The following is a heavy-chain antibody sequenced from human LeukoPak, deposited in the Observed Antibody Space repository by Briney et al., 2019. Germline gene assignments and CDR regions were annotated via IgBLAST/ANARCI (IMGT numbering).Heavy chain of an antibody. D-gene: IGHD1-26*01. V-gene: IGHV3-23*01. J-gene: IGHJ6*03. Sequence: GGSLRLSCAASGFTFSRYDMSWVHQAPGKGLEWVSAISGSGGTTHYADSVKGRFTISRDNSKNTLYLQMNSLRAEDTAVYYCAKPFIVGATGYYYYYMDVWGKGTTVTVSS. CDR1: GFTFSRYD. CDR3: AKPFIVGATGYYYYYMDV. CDR2: ISGSGGTT.